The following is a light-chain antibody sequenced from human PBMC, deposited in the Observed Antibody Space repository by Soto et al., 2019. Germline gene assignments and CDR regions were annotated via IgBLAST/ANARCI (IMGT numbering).Light chain of an antibody. V-gene: IGKV3-20*01. J-gene: IGKJ1*01. CDR3: QQYNSYSRA. Sequence: EVVLTQSPGTLSLSPGERATLSCRASETVTSDYLAWYQQKPGQAPRLLFYGASRRAAGIPDRFSGSGSGTDFTLTISSLQPDDFATYYCQQYNSYSRAFGQGTKVDIK. CDR1: ETVTSDY. CDR2: GAS.